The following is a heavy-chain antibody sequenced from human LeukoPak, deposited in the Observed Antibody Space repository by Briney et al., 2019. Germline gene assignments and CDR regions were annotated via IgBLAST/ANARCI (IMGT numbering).Heavy chain of an antibody. Sequence: ASVKVSCKASGYTFTSYDINWVRQATGQGLEWMGWMNPNRGNTGYAQKFQGRVTMTRNTSISTAYMELSSLRYEGTAVYYCARADSITIFGVVISYYYYYMDVCGEGTTVTVSS. CDR3: ARADSITIFGVVISYYYYYMDV. V-gene: IGHV1-8*01. CDR2: MNPNRGNT. J-gene: IGHJ6*03. D-gene: IGHD3-3*01. CDR1: GYTFTSYD.